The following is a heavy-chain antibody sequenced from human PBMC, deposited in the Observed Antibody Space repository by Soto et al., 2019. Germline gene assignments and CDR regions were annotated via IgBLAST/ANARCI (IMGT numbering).Heavy chain of an antibody. J-gene: IGHJ4*02. CDR1: GGSISTYY. CDR3: VRGRFGELSPFDY. V-gene: IGHV4-59*01. Sequence: QVHLQESGPGLVKPSETLSLTCTVSGGSISTYYWSWIRQPPGKGLEWIGYIYYTGNTKYNPSLKSLVAISVDTSKDHFVLELSSVTAADTAVYYCVRGRFGELSPFDYWGQGTLVTVSS. CDR2: IYYTGNT. D-gene: IGHD3-10*01.